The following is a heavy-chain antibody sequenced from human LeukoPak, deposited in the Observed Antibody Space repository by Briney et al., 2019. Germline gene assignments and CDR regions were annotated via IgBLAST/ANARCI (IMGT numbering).Heavy chain of an antibody. Sequence: SETLSLTCTVSGGSISSSSYYWGWARQPPGKGLEWIGRIYYSGSTYYNPTPKSRVTIPVDPSKNQFSLKLRSVTAADTAVYYCARHGSSGYYQADALDYWGQGTLVTVSS. J-gene: IGHJ4*02. D-gene: IGHD3-22*01. CDR2: IYYSGST. CDR3: ARHGSSGYYQADALDY. CDR1: GGSISSSSYY. V-gene: IGHV4-39*01.